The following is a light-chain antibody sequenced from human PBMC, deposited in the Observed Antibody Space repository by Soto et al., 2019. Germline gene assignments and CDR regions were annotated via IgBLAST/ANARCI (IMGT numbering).Light chain of an antibody. CDR3: QQYGSSPRT. CDR2: DAS. CDR1: QSVSSSY. J-gene: IGKJ1*01. V-gene: IGKV3D-20*01. Sequence: EIVSTQSPATLSLSPGERATLSCGASQSVSSSYLAWYQQKPGLVPRLLIYDASSRATGIPDRFSGSGSGTDFTLTISRLEPEDFAVYYCQQYGSSPRTFGQGTKVDIK.